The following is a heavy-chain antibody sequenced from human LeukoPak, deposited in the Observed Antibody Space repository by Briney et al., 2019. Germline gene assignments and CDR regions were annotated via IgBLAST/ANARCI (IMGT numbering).Heavy chain of an antibody. CDR2: IYYSAIT. CDR1: GGFISTSSYY. J-gene: IGHJ4*02. V-gene: IGHV4-39*01. Sequence: PSETLSLTCTVSGGFISTSSYYWVWIRQPPGKGLEWIGSIYYSAITSYNPSLKSRLTISVDTSKNQFSLKLSSVTAADTAVYYCARVEKWVYYFDYWGQGTLVTVSS. D-gene: IGHD2-8*01. CDR3: ARVEKWVYYFDY.